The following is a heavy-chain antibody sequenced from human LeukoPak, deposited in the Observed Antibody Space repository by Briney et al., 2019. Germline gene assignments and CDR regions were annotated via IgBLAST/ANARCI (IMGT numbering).Heavy chain of an antibody. CDR1: GDSVSSNSAA. D-gene: IGHD3-22*01. Sequence: SQTLSLTCAISGDSVSSNSAAWNWIRQSPSRGLEWLGRTYYRSKWYNDYAVSVKGRITINPDTSKNQFSLQLNSVTPEDTAVYYCARATDYYDSSGYYYSFDYWGQGTLVTVSS. CDR3: ARATDYYDSSGYYYSFDY. V-gene: IGHV6-1*01. J-gene: IGHJ4*02. CDR2: TYYRSKWYN.